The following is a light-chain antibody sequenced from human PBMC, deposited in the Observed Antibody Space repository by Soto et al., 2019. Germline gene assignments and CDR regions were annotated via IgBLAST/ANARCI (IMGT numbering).Light chain of an antibody. CDR3: QTWGTGIQGV. V-gene: IGLV4-69*01. Sequence: QSVLTQSPSASASLGASVKLTSTLSSGHSSYAIAWHQQQPEKGPRYLMKLNSDGSHSKGDGIPDRFSGSSSGAERYLTISSLQSEDEADYYCQTWGTGIQGVFGGGTKVTVL. CDR1: SGHSSYA. CDR2: LNSDGSH. J-gene: IGLJ3*02.